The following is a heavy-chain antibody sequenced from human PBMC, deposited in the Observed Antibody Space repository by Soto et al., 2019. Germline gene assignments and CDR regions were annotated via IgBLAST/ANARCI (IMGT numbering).Heavy chain of an antibody. CDR2: INAGNGNT. CDR3: ARVSGWYFLDY. Sequence: ASVKVSCKASGYTFTSYAMHWVRQAPGQRLEWMGWINAGNGNTKYSQKFQGRVTFTRDTSAGTAYMELSSLRSEDTAVYYCARVSGWYFLDYWGQGTLVTVSS. J-gene: IGHJ4*02. V-gene: IGHV1-3*01. D-gene: IGHD6-19*01. CDR1: GYTFTSYA.